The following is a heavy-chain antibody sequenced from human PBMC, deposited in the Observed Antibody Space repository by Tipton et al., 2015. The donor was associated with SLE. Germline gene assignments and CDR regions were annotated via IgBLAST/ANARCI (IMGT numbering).Heavy chain of an antibody. CDR3: ARGGVGGYDYFDH. D-gene: IGHD5-12*01. CDR2: IYYSGTT. Sequence: TLSLTCTVSGGSITSHYWSWIRQPPGRGLEWIGYIYYSGTTNYNPSLKSRITISVDTSKNHFSLKLSSVTAADTAVYYCARGGVGGYDYFDHWGQGTLVTVSS. V-gene: IGHV4-59*11. J-gene: IGHJ4*02. CDR1: GGSITSHY.